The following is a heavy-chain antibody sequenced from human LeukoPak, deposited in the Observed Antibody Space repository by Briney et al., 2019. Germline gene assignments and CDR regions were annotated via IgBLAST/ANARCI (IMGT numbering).Heavy chain of an antibody. CDR3: AKEGRDGCQIENWFDP. CDR1: GFTFSSYG. CDR2: ISYDGSNK. Sequence: GGSLRLSCAASGFTFSSYGMHWVRQAPGKGLEWVAVISYDGSNKYYADSVKGRFTISRDNSKNTLYLQMNSLRAEDTAVYYCAKEGRDGCQIENWFDPWGQGTLVTVSS. D-gene: IGHD5-24*01. V-gene: IGHV3-30*18. J-gene: IGHJ5*02.